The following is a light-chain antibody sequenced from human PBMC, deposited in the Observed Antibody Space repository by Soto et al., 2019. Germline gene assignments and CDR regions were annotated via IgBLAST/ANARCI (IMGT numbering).Light chain of an antibody. CDR2: AAS. V-gene: IGKV3-15*01. CDR3: QQYNNWPET. J-gene: IGKJ3*01. CDR1: QSVSSN. Sequence: EIVMTQSLATLSVSPGERATLSCRASQSVSSNLAWYQQKPGQAPRLLIYAASTRATGIPARFSGSGSGTEFTLTISGQESEDFAVYYCQQYNNWPETFDTGTKMDIK.